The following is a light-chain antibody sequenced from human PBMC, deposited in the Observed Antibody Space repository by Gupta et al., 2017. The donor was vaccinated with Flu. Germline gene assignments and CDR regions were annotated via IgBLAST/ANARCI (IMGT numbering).Light chain of an antibody. CDR3: QQSYSIPRT. CDR2: AAS. V-gene: IGKV1-39*01. CDR1: QIISNY. J-gene: IGKJ4*01. Sequence: VGDRVTITCRASQIISNYLNWFQQRPGKAPKLLIYAASSLQSGVPSRFSGSGSGTDFTLTISSLQTEDFATYYCQQSYSIPRTFGGGTKVEIK.